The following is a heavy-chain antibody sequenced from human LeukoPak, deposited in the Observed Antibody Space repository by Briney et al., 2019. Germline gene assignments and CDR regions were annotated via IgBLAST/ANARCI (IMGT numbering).Heavy chain of an antibody. CDR2: IWYDGSNK. V-gene: IGHV3-33*01. CDR3: ARRGGIHLDYFDY. D-gene: IGHD3-16*01. Sequence: PGGSLRLSCAASGFTFSSFGMHWVRQAPGKGLEWVAVIWYDGSNKYYADSVKGRFTISRDNSKNTLYLQMNSLRAEDTAVYYCARRGGIHLDYFDYSGQGTLVTVSS. J-gene: IGHJ4*02. CDR1: GFTFSSFG.